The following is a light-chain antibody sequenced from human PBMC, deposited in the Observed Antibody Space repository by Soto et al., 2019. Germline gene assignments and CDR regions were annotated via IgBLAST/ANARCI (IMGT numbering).Light chain of an antibody. Sequence: QSALTQPASVSGSPGQSITISCTGTSSDVGGYNYVSWYQQHPGKAPKLMIFEVNNRPSGVSNRFSASKSGNTASLTIAGLQAEDEAHYYCSSDTSTTALGGVFGGGTKLTVL. V-gene: IGLV2-14*01. CDR1: SSDVGGYNY. CDR2: EVN. J-gene: IGLJ3*02. CDR3: SSDTSTTALGGV.